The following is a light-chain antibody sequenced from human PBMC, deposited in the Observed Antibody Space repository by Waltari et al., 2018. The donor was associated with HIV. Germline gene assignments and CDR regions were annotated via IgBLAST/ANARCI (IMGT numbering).Light chain of an antibody. CDR1: NSNIGSND. CDR3: GTRDNDLGPVV. CDR2: ETT. V-gene: IGLV1-51*02. J-gene: IGLJ3*02. Sequence: SVLTQPPSKSAAPGQTVTISCTGHNSNIGSNDVSWYQQLPGASPRLIIYETTMAPFRISDRFSAAKSDTTATLDIAGLQPGDEAMYYCGTRDNDLGPVVLGGGTWVTVL.